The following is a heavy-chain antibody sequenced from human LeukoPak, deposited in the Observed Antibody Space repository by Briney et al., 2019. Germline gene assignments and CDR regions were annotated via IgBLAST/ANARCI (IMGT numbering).Heavy chain of an antibody. CDR1: GDSVSSDNYY. Sequence: SETLSLTCTVSGDSVSSDNYYWSWIRQPPGKGLEWIAYIDYSGATKFNPSLKSRVTITLDTSKNQFSLKLSSVTAADTAVYYCARDRKYYYDSSGYYSSPLFDYWGQGTLVTVSS. CDR3: ARDRKYYYDSSGYYSSPLFDY. J-gene: IGHJ4*02. D-gene: IGHD3-22*01. V-gene: IGHV4-61*01. CDR2: IDYSGAT.